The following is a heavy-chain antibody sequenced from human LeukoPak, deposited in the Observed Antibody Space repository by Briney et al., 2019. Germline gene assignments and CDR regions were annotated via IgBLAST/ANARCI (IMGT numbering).Heavy chain of an antibody. Sequence: GGSLRLSCAASGFTFSSYGMHWVRQAPGKGLEWVAVIWYDGSNKYYADSVKGRFTISRDNSKNTLYLQMNSLRAEDTAVYYCARAYSGSYYEYDYWGQGTLVTASS. CDR2: IWYDGSNK. CDR1: GFTFSSYG. D-gene: IGHD1-26*01. CDR3: ARAYSGSYYEYDY. J-gene: IGHJ4*02. V-gene: IGHV3-33*01.